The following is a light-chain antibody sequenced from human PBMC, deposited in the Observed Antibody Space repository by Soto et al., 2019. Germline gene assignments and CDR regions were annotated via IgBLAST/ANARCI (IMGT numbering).Light chain of an antibody. CDR1: QDISSY. J-gene: IGKJ3*01. CDR3: KQTYSTLFT. CDR2: AAS. Sequence: DIQMTQSPSSLSASVGDSVTITCRASQDISSYLNWYQQKPGKAPKLLIYAASTLHSGVPSRFSGSESGTNFTLTISSPQPEDFATYYCKQTYSTLFTFDPGTKVDFK. V-gene: IGKV1-39*01.